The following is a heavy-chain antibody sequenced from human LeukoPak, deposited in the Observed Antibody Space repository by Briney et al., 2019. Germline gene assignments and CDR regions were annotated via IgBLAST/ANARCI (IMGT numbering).Heavy chain of an antibody. Sequence: PSETLSLTCAVYGGSFSGYYWSWIRQPPGKGLEWIGEINHSGSTNYNPSLKSRVTISVDTSKNQFSLKLSSVTAADTAVYYCARRGMYDSSGYYNYWGQGTLVTVSS. CDR1: GGSFSGYY. V-gene: IGHV4-34*01. J-gene: IGHJ4*02. CDR3: ARRGMYDSSGYYNY. D-gene: IGHD3-22*01. CDR2: INHSGST.